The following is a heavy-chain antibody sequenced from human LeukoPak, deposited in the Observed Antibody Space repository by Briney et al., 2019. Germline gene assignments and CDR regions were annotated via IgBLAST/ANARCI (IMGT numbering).Heavy chain of an antibody. CDR3: ASNFAGSSRDY. D-gene: IGHD6-13*01. J-gene: IGHJ4*02. V-gene: IGHV3-66*02. CDR2: IYSGGST. CDR1: GFTVSGNY. Sequence: PGGSLRLSCAASGFTVSGNYMSWVRQAPGKGLEWVSVIYSGGSTYYADSVKGRFTISRDNSKNTLYLQMNSLRAEDTAVYYCASNFAGSSRDYWGQGTLVTVSS.